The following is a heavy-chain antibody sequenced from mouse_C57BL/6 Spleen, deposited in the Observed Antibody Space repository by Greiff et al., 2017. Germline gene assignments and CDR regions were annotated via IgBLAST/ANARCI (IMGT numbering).Heavy chain of an antibody. CDR2: INSDGGST. D-gene: IGHD1-1*01. Sequence: EVKLMESGGGLVQPGESLKLSCESNEYEFPSHDMSWVRKTPEKRLELVAAINSDGGSTYYPDTMESRFIISRDNTKKTLYLQMSRLRSEDTALYYCARGGGRSDWYFDVWGTGTTVTVAS. V-gene: IGHV5-2*01. J-gene: IGHJ1*03. CDR3: ARGGGRSDWYFDV. CDR1: EYEFPSHD.